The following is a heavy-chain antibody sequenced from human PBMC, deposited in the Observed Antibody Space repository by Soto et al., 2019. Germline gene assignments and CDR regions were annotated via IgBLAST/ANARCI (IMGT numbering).Heavy chain of an antibody. Sequence: SETLSLTCTVSGGSIISSSYYWGWIRQPPGKGLEWIGSIYYSGSTYYNPSLKSRVTISVDTSKNQFSLKLSSVTAADTAVYYCATTAYCSGGSCGQTIDYWGQGTLVTVSS. V-gene: IGHV4-39*01. D-gene: IGHD2-15*01. CDR2: IYYSGST. J-gene: IGHJ4*02. CDR3: ATTAYCSGGSCGQTIDY. CDR1: GGSIISSSYY.